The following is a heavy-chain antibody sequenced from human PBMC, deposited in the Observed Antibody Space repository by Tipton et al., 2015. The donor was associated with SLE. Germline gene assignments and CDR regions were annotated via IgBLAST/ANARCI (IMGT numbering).Heavy chain of an antibody. D-gene: IGHD7-27*01. Sequence: SLRLSCAASGFTFSSYGMSWVRQAPGKRLEWVSTISGSGDSTYNADSVKGRFTISRDNSKNTLYLQMNSLGAEDTAVYYCAKFDLGIGGYFDSWGQGTLVTVSS. CDR2: ISGSGDST. V-gene: IGHV3-23*01. J-gene: IGHJ4*02. CDR1: GFTFSSYG. CDR3: AKFDLGIGGYFDS.